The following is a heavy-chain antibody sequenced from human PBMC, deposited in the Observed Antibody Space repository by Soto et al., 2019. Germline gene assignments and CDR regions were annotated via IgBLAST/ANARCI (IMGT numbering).Heavy chain of an antibody. J-gene: IGHJ6*02. CDR3: AKRGPGSNIIYGMDV. CDR1: GFAFSNSW. Sequence: GGSLRLSCAASGFAFSNSWMSWVRQAPGKGLEWVANMKEDGTEIWYMDSVKGRFTISRDNAKNLLYLQMNNLRVEDTAVYYCAKRGPGSNIIYGMDVWGQGTTVTVSS. V-gene: IGHV3-7*03. CDR2: MKEDGTEI. D-gene: IGHD3-10*01.